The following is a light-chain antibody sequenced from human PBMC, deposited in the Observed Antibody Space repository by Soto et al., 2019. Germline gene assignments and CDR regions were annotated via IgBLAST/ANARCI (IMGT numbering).Light chain of an antibody. V-gene: IGKV1-39*01. CDR2: ATS. CDR3: QQTYTVPYT. Sequence: DIQMTQPPSSLSASVGDRVTISCPASQSIERYLNWYQQKSGKAPKFLMYATSHLQSGVPSRLSRSGSGTEFTLTISGLQPEDFGTYYCQQTYTVPYTFAQGTKLEIE. CDR1: QSIERY. J-gene: IGKJ2*01.